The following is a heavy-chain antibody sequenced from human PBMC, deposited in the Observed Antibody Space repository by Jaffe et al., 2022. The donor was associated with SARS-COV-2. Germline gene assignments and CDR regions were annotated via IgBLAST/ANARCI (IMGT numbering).Heavy chain of an antibody. Sequence: EVQLVESGGGLVQPGGSLRLSCAASGFTFSSYWMSWVRQAPGKGLEWVANIKQDGSEKYYVDSVKGRFTISRDNAKNSLYLQMNSLRAEDTAVYYCARDQYDSPLDAFDIWGQGTMVTVSS. CDR2: IKQDGSEK. V-gene: IGHV3-7*01. D-gene: IGHD3-22*01. J-gene: IGHJ3*02. CDR1: GFTFSSYW. CDR3: ARDQYDSPLDAFDI.